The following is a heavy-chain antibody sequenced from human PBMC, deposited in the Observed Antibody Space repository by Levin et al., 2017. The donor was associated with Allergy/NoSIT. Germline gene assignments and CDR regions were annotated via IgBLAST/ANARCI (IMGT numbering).Heavy chain of an antibody. J-gene: IGHJ6*02. Sequence: LPFSSSFFPFSASLLHWVRQAPGKGLEWVSLISWDGANGYYSDSVKGRFTVSRAHTKNSLYLQMNSLRTEDTALYYCARGLSSFYYYGMDVWGQGTTVTVSS. CDR2: ISWDGANG. D-gene: IGHD2-2*01. CDR1: FFPFSASL. CDR3: ARGLSSFYYYGMDV. V-gene: IGHV3-43*01.